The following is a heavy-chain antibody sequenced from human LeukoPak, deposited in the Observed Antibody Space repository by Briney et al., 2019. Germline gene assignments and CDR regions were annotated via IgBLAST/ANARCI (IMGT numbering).Heavy chain of an antibody. V-gene: IGHV1-69*06. Sequence: GASVKVSCKASGGTFSSYAISWVRQAPGQGLEWMGGIIPIFGTANYAQKSQGRVTITADKSTSTAYMELSSLRSEDTAVYYCARSSIIAAAGPYYFDYWGQGTLVTVSS. CDR1: GGTFSSYA. CDR2: IIPIFGTA. D-gene: IGHD6-13*01. J-gene: IGHJ4*02. CDR3: ARSSIIAAAGPYYFDY.